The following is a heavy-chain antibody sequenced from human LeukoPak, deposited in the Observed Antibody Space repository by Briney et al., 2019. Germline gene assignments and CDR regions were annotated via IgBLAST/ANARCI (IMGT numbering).Heavy chain of an antibody. CDR2: IYSGGST. Sequence: GGSLRLSCAASGFTVSSNYMSWVRQAPGKGLEWVSVIYSGGSTYYADSVKGRFTISRDNSKNSLYLQMNSLRVEDTALYYCAKGAQYYFDYWGQGTLVTVSS. J-gene: IGHJ4*02. CDR1: GFTVSSNY. V-gene: IGHV3-53*05. CDR3: AKGAQYYFDY.